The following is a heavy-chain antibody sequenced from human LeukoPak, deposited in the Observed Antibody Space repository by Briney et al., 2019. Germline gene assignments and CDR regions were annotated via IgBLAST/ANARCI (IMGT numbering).Heavy chain of an antibody. V-gene: IGHV3-21*01. CDR1: GFTFSSYS. CDR2: ISSSSSYI. J-gene: IGHJ4*02. CDR3: ARDGYSGSYFDY. Sequence: GGSLRLSCAASGFTFSSYSMNWVRQAPGKGLEWVSSISSSSSYIYYADSVKGRFTISRDKAKNSLYLQMNSLRAEDTAVYYCARDGYSGSYFDYWGQGTLVTVSS. D-gene: IGHD1-26*01.